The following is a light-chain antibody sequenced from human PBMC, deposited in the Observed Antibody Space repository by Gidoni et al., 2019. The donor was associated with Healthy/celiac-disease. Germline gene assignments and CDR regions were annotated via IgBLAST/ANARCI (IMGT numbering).Light chain of an antibody. CDR3: QKSDSTPFT. Sequence: DIQMTQSPSSLSASVGDRVTITCRASQSISNYLNWYQQKPGKVPKLLIYAASSLQSGVPSRFSGSGSGTDFTITISSLQPEDVATYYCQKSDSTPFTFGPGTKVDIK. CDR2: AAS. CDR1: QSISNY. J-gene: IGKJ3*01. V-gene: IGKV1-39*01.